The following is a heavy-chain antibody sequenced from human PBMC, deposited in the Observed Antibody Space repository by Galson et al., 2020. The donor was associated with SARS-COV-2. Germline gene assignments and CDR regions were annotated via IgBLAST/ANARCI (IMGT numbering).Heavy chain of an antibody. J-gene: IGHJ6*02. Sequence: GGSLRLSCAASGFTFTNAWMNWVRHAPGKGLEWVGRIKSKTDGGTADHAAHVKGRFTISRDDSKNTLYLQMNSLKTEDTAVYYCTTAGYLVSSAYYYGMDVWGQGTTVTVSS. CDR2: IKSKTDGGTA. CDR1: GFTFTNAW. D-gene: IGHD2-15*01. V-gene: IGHV3-15*07. CDR3: TTAGYLVSSAYYYGMDV.